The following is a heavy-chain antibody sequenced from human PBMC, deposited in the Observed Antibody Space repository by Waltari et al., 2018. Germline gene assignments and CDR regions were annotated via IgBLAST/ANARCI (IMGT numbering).Heavy chain of an antibody. CDR1: GFMLPSYT. D-gene: IGHD1-26*01. CDR3: ARRDLGFAFDV. CDR2: MSGSGLI. V-gene: IGHV3-23*01. Sequence: QLLEAGGGLEQPGGSLRLSCAASGFMLPSYTVNWVRQAPGEGLEWVSLMSGSGLIEYGDSVKGRFTISRDNAKNTLYLEMNRLRVEDTAVYFCARRDLGFAFDVWGQGTLVIVSS. J-gene: IGHJ3*01.